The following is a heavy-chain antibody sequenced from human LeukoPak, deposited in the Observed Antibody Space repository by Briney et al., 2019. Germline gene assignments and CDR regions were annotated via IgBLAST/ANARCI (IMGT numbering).Heavy chain of an antibody. Sequence: KPSETLSLTCTVSGGSISSYYWSWIRQPPGKGREWIGYIYYSGSTNYNSSLKSRVTISVDTSKNQFSLKLSSVTAADTAVYYCARWYSSGWYWFDPWGQGTLVTVSS. CDR1: GGSISSYY. CDR3: ARWYSSGWYWFDP. D-gene: IGHD6-19*01. V-gene: IGHV4-59*01. CDR2: IYYSGST. J-gene: IGHJ5*02.